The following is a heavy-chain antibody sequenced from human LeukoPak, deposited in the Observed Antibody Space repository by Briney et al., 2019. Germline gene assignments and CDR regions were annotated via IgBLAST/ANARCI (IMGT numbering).Heavy chain of an antibody. CDR2: INAGNGNT. CDR1: GYTFTSYA. CDR3: ARGEPNDFWSGYYPNWFGP. D-gene: IGHD3-3*01. V-gene: IGHV1-3*01. Sequence: ASVKVSCKASGYTFTSYAMHWVRQAPGQRLEWMGWINAGNGNTKYSQKFQGRVTITRDTSASTAYMELSSLRSEDTAVYYCARGEPNDFWSGYYPNWFGPWGQGTLVTVSS. J-gene: IGHJ5*02.